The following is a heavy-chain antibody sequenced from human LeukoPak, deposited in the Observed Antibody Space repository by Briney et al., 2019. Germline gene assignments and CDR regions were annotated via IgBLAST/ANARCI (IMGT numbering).Heavy chain of an antibody. CDR3: ARHKMPAACREVRACDL. D-gene: IGHD6-13*01. Sequence: SETLTVTCTVSGGSISSSSYYWVWIRQPPGKGLEWIGSIYYSGSTYYNPSLKSRVTISVDTSKNQFSLKLSSVTAADTAVYYCARHKMPAACREVRACDLWPRRTMVTVSS. CDR2: IYYSGST. V-gene: IGHV4-39*01. CDR1: GGSISSSSYY. J-gene: IGHJ3*01.